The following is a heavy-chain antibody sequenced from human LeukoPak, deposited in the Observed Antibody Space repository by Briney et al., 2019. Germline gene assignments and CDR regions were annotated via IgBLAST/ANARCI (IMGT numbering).Heavy chain of an antibody. D-gene: IGHD5-18*01. CDR3: AREGDTAMVFFDY. V-gene: IGHV6-1*01. CDR2: TYYRSNWYN. CDR1: GDSVSSNSAA. J-gene: IGHJ4*02. Sequence: SQTLSLTCAISGDSVSSNSAAWNWIRQSPSRGVEWVGRTYYRSNWYNHYAVSVKSRITINPDTSKNQFSLQLNSVTPEDTAVYYCAREGDTAMVFFDYWGQGTLVTVSS.